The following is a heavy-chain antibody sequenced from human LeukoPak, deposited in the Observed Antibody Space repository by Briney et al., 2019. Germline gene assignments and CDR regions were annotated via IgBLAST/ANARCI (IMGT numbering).Heavy chain of an antibody. V-gene: IGHV4-39*01. Sequence: SETLSLTCTVSGGSISSSSYYWGWIRQPPGKGLEWIGSIYYSGSTYYNPSLKSRVTISVDTSKNQFSLKLSSVTAADTAVYYCARSSGYSSSGGLNWFNTWGQGTLVTVSS. J-gene: IGHJ5*02. CDR2: IYYSGST. D-gene: IGHD6-13*01. CDR1: GGSISSSSYY. CDR3: ARSSGYSSSGGLNWFNT.